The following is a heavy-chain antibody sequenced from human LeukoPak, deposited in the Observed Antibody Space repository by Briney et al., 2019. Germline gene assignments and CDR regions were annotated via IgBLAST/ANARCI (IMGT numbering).Heavy chain of an antibody. J-gene: IGHJ5*02. CDR2: ISWNSGSI. Sequence: GGSLRLSCAASGFTFDDYAMHWVRQAPGKGLEWVSGISWNSGSIGYADSVKGRFTISRDNAKNSLYLQMNSLRAEDTALYYCAKDHYGSGAGFDPWGQGTLVTVSS. CDR3: AKDHYGSGAGFDP. D-gene: IGHD3-10*01. CDR1: GFTFDDYA. V-gene: IGHV3-9*01.